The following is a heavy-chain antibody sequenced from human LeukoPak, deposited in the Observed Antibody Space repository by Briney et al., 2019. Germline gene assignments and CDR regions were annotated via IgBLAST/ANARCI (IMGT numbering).Heavy chain of an antibody. J-gene: IGHJ4*02. D-gene: IGHD2-2*01. CDR1: GFTFSDYG. CDR2: MSFDGSNK. CDR3: AKSGCSSTNCYVNF. V-gene: IGHV3-30*18. Sequence: PGRSLRLSCAASGFTFSDYGMHWVRQTPGKGLEWVAVMSFDGSNKYYAASVKGRFTISRDNSKNTLYLQMNSLRAEDTAVYYCAKSGCSSTNCYVNFWGQGTLVTVSS.